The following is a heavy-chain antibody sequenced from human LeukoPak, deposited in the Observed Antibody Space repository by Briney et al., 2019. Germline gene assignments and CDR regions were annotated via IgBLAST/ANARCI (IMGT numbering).Heavy chain of an antibody. D-gene: IGHD5-18*01. J-gene: IGHJ5*02. CDR3: AGTRYSSRGGFDP. V-gene: IGHV1-2*02. Sequence: GASVKVSCKASGYTFTGYYMHWVRQAPGQGLEWMGWINPNSGGTNYAQKFQGRVTMTRDTSISTAYMELSRLRSDDTAVYYCAGTRYSSRGGFDPWGQGTLVTVSS. CDR1: GYTFTGYY. CDR2: INPNSGGT.